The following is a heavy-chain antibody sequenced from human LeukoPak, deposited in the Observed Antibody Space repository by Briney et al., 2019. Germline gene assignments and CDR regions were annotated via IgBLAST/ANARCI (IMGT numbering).Heavy chain of an antibody. CDR1: RGSISGHY. Sequence: TSETLSLTCSVSRGSISGHYWSWIRQPPGKGLEWIGYIHFSGSTNYNPSLKSRVTILVDTSKNQFSLKLRSVTAADTAVYYCARLLYYGSGSYYNWFDPWGQGTLVTVSP. J-gene: IGHJ5*02. V-gene: IGHV4-59*08. CDR2: IHFSGST. D-gene: IGHD3-10*01. CDR3: ARLLYYGSGSYYNWFDP.